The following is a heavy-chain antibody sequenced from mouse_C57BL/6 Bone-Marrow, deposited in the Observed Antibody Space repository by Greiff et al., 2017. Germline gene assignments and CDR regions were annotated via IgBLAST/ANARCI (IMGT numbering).Heavy chain of an antibody. D-gene: IGHD2-4*01. Sequence: VQLQQSGAELVRPGASVKLSCTASGFNIKDDYMHWVKQRPEQGLEWIGSIDPENGDTEYASKFQGKATITADTSSNTAYLQLSSLPSEDTAVYYCTTFWSTYDYDGYYAMDYWGQGTSVTGSS. V-gene: IGHV14-4*01. CDR2: IDPENGDT. J-gene: IGHJ4*01. CDR1: GFNIKDDY. CDR3: TTFWSTYDYDGYYAMDY.